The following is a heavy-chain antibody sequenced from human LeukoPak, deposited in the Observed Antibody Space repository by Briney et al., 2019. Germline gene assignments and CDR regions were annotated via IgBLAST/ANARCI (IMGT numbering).Heavy chain of an antibody. CDR3: ARGYSSSSYNWFGP. CDR1: GGSFSGYY. D-gene: IGHD6-13*01. Sequence: PSETLSLTCAVYGGSFSGYYWSWIRQPPGKGLEWIGEINHSGSTNYNPSLKSRVTISVDTSKNQFSLKLSSVTAADTAVYYCARGYSSSSYNWFGPWGQGTLVTVSS. J-gene: IGHJ5*02. CDR2: INHSGST. V-gene: IGHV4-34*01.